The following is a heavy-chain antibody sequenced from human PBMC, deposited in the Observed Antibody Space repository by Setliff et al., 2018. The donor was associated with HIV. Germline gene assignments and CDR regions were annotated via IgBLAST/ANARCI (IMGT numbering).Heavy chain of an antibody. J-gene: IGHJ1*01. Sequence: AGGSLRLSCLASGFKFNDYGMSWVRQVPGKGLEWVSGINWNGGTTGYADSVKGRFTISRDNANNSLYLQMNSLRVEDTALYYCAREGDYDSSGYPFFHHWGQGTLVTVSS. V-gene: IGHV3-20*04. CDR3: AREGDYDSSGYPFFHH. CDR2: INWNGGTT. D-gene: IGHD3-22*01. CDR1: GFKFNDYG.